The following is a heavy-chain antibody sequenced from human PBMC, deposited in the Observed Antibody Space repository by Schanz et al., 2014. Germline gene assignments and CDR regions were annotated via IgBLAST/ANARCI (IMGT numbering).Heavy chain of an antibody. J-gene: IGHJ3*02. V-gene: IGHV1-18*01. CDR3: AGDHIANYREISPGDFDI. D-gene: IGHD4-17*01. CDR2: INAHTGNT. CDR1: GYIFGSHG. Sequence: QLMQSGSEVRKPGASVKVSCKASGYIFGSHGMTWVRQAPGQGPELMGWINAHTGNTQYAQKFESRVNMNSDTVTTTVHWDPTRQSADETATDYSAGDHIANYREISPGDFDIWGQGTRIAVSS.